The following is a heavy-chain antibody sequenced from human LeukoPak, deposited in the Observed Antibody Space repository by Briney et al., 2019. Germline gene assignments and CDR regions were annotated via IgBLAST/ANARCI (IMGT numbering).Heavy chain of an antibody. D-gene: IGHD3-22*01. CDR1: GGSISSGSYY. CDR2: IYTSGST. J-gene: IGHJ4*02. CDR3: AREGDYYDSSGHYYEGYYFDY. V-gene: IGHV4-61*02. Sequence: PSQTLSLTCTVSGGSISSGSYYWSWIRQPAGKGLEWIGRIYTSGSTNYNPSLKSRVTISVDTSKNQFSLKLSSVTAADTAVYYCAREGDYYDSSGHYYEGYYFDYWGQGTLVTVSS.